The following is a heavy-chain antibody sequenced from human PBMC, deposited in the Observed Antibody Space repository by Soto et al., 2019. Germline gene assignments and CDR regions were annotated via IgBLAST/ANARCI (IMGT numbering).Heavy chain of an antibody. V-gene: IGHV1-2*04. J-gene: IGHJ3*02. CDR3: ARGGNWGYQDAFDI. CDR1: GYTFTGYY. Sequence: ASVKVSCKASGYTFTGYYMHWVRQAPGQGLEWMGWINPNSGGTNYAQKFQGWVTMTRDTSISTAYMELSRLRSDDTAVYYCARGGNWGYQDAFDIWGQGTMVTVSS. D-gene: IGHD7-27*01. CDR2: INPNSGGT.